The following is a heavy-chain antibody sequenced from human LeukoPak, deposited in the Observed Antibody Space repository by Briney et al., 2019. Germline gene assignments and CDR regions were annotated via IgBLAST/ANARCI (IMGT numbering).Heavy chain of an antibody. CDR3: ARDDVGYCSSTSCPRGHWFDP. CDR1: GDSITSYY. D-gene: IGHD2-2*01. J-gene: IGHJ5*02. V-gene: IGHV4-59*01. CDR2: MYYSGSA. Sequence: SETLSLTCTVSGDSITSYYWSWIRQPPGKGLEWIGYMYYSGSANYHPSLKSRVTISVDTSKNQFSLKLSSVTAADTAVYYCARDDVGYCSSTSCPRGHWFDPRGQGTLVTVSS.